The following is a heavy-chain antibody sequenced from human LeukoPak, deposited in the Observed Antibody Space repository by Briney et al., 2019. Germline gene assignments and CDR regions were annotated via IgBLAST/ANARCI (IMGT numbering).Heavy chain of an antibody. V-gene: IGHV3-48*03. J-gene: IGHJ6*02. Sequence: TGGSLSLSCAASGFPFSSYEMNWVRQAPGKGLEWVSYISSSGSTIYYADSVKGRFTISRDNAKNSLYLQMNSLRAEDTAVYYCARVGVIANSDYYYYYGMDVWGQGTTVTVSS. CDR2: ISSSGSTI. CDR3: ARVGVIANSDYYYYYGMDV. CDR1: GFPFSSYE. D-gene: IGHD3-16*02.